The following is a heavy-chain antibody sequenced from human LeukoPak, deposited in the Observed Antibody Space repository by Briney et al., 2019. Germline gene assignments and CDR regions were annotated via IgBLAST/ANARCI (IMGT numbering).Heavy chain of an antibody. CDR3: AKDISPYYYDSSVGGDDAFDI. D-gene: IGHD3-22*01. Sequence: GGSLRLSCVGSGFTFGEYGMHWVRQVPGQGLEWVSHITWDGGSTYYAGSVKGRFTISRDNSKNSLYLQMNSLRAEDTALYYCAKDISPYYYDSSVGGDDAFDIWGQGTMVTVSS. J-gene: IGHJ3*02. CDR2: ITWDGGST. CDR1: GFTFGEYG. V-gene: IGHV3-43D*03.